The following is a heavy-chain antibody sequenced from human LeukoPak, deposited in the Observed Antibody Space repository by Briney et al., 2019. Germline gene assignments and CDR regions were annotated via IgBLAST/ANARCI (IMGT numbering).Heavy chain of an antibody. V-gene: IGHV3-23*01. CDR2: ISRSGDST. CDR1: GFRFSIYA. CDR3: AKSAGYCSRPSCEIDY. Sequence: GGSLRLSCAASGFRFSIYAMSWVRQAPGRGLEWVSGISRSGDSTYYAGSVKGRFTISRDNSTNTLYLQMNSLRAEDTAVYYCAKSAGYCSRPSCEIDYWSQGTLVTVSS. D-gene: IGHD2-2*01. J-gene: IGHJ4*02.